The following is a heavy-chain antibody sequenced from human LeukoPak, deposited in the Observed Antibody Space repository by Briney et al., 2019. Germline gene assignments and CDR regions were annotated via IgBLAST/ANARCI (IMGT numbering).Heavy chain of an antibody. V-gene: IGHV4-31*03. Sequence: PSETLSLTCTVSGGSISSGGYYWSWIRQHPGKGLEWIGYIYYSGSTYYNPSLKSRVTISIDTSKNQFSLKLSSVTAADTAVYYCARESAKEVGFDYWGQGTLVTVSS. CDR3: ARESAKEVGFDY. CDR1: GGSISSGGYY. CDR2: IYYSGST. J-gene: IGHJ4*02.